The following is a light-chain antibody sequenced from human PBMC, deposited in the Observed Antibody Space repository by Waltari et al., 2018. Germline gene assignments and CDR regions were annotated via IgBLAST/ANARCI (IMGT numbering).Light chain of an antibody. CDR1: QGISSRY. CDR2: DAS. V-gene: IGKV3-20*01. CDR3: QQYHISPQT. J-gene: IGKJ1*01. Sequence: EIVLTQSPGTLSLSPGERATLSCRASQGISSRYVAWYQQKPGQAPRLLIYDASSRATGIPGRFSGSGSGTDFTLTISRLEPEDFAVYYCQQYHISPQTFGQGTKVEIK.